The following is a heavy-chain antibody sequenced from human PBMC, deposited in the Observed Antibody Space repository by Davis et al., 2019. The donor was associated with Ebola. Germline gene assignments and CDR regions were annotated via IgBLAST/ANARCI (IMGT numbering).Heavy chain of an antibody. CDR2: ISYDGSNK. CDR1: GFTFSSYG. V-gene: IGHV3-30*18. Sequence: GESLKISCAASGFTFSSYGMHWVRQAPGKGLEWVAVISYDGSNKYYADSVKGRFTISRDNSKNTLYLQMNSLRAEDTAVYYCANPSSGWYYFDYWGQGTLVTVSS. CDR3: ANPSSGWYYFDY. J-gene: IGHJ4*02. D-gene: IGHD6-19*01.